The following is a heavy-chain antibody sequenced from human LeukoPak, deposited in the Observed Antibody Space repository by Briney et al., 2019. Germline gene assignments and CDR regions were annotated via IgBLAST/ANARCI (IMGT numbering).Heavy chain of an antibody. D-gene: IGHD5-24*01. J-gene: IGHJ4*02. CDR1: GCTFSDYY. V-gene: IGHV3-11*06. CDR3: ARGWLQLPYYFDY. Sequence: PGGSLRLSCAASGCTFSDYYMSWSRQAPRQGLERVSYISSSSSYTNYAASVKGRFTISRDNAKNSLYLQMNSLRAEDTAVYYCARGWLQLPYYFDYWGQGTLVTVSS. CDR2: ISSSSSYT.